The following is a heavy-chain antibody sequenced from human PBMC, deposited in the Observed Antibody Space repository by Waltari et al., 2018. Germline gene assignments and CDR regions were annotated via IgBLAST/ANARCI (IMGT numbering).Heavy chain of an antibody. CDR2: IYTSGST. V-gene: IGHV4-61*09. J-gene: IGHJ4*02. D-gene: IGHD5-12*01. CDR1: GGSISSGSYY. CDR3: ARGYSTTYHDY. Sequence: QVQLQESGPGLVKPSQTLSLTCTVSGGSISSGSYYWSWIRQPAGKGLEWIGYIYTSGSTNYNPSLKSRFTISVDTSKNQFSLKLSSVTAADTAMYYCARGYSTTYHDYWGQGALVTVSS.